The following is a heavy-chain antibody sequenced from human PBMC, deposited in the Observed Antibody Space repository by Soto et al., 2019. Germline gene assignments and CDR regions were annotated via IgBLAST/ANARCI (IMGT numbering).Heavy chain of an antibody. J-gene: IGHJ6*02. CDR2: IYVTGST. Sequence: QVQLQESGPGLVKPSQTLSLTCNVSGGSISSGVYYWSWVRQRPGKGLEWIGYIYVTGSTYYNPSLQSRLTVSVDASKNHFSLKMTSMTVADTAVYYCARGVADYFLDGNYFAMDVWGQGTTVTVSS. CDR3: ARGVADYFLDGNYFAMDV. CDR1: GGSISSGVYY. V-gene: IGHV4-31*03. D-gene: IGHD3-16*01.